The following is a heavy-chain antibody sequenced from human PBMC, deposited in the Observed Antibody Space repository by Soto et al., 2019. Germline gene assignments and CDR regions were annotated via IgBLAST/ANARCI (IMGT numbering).Heavy chain of an antibody. V-gene: IGHV1-18*04. CDR1: GYTFTSYG. CDR2: ISAYNGNT. CDR3: ARDRRASRRAEPIDY. J-gene: IGHJ4*02. Sequence: QVQLVQSGAEVKKPGASVKVSCKASGYTFTSYGIIWVRQAPGQVLEWMGWISAYNGNTNYAQKLQGRVTMTTDTSTSTAYMERRSLRSDDTAVYYCARDRRASRRAEPIDYWCQGTLVTVSS. D-gene: IGHD6-6*01.